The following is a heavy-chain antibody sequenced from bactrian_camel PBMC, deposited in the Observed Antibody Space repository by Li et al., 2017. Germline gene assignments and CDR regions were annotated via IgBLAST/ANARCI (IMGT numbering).Heavy chain of an antibody. CDR1: GFGPKVYC. Sequence: QLVESGGGLVQPGGSLRLSCVGSGFGPKVYCMGWFRQAPGKEREGVAAVDSEGNTSYVESVKGRFTIARDNAKNMVYLQLNSLKTEDMAMYYCAKDSYNAFDVWGATDFADWGRGPRSPSP. D-gene: IGHD2*01. J-gene: IGHJ4*01. CDR2: VDSEGNT. V-gene: IGHV3S1*01.